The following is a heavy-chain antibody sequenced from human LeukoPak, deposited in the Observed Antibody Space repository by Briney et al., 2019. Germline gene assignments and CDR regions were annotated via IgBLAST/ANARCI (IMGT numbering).Heavy chain of an antibody. CDR1: GFTFSGSA. D-gene: IGHD3-22*01. J-gene: IGHJ4*02. V-gene: IGHV3-73*01. CDR2: IRSKANSYST. CDR3: TMIVVPHDY. Sequence: GGSLRLSCAASGFTFSGSAMHWVRQASGKGLEWVGRIRSKANSYSTAYAASVKGRFTISRDDSKNKAYLQMNSLKTDDTAVYYCTMIVVPHDYWGQGTLVTVSS.